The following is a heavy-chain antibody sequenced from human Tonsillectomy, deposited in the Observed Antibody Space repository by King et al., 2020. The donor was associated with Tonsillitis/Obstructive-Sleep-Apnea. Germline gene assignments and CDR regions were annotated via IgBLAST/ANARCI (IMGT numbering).Heavy chain of an antibody. CDR2: IYYSGST. J-gene: IGHJ3*02. V-gene: IGHV4-59*01. Sequence: QLQESGPGLVKPSETLSLTCTISGGSISSFYWSWIRQPPGKGLEWIGNIYYSGSTKYNPSLKSRVTISVDTSKNKFSLKLSSVTAADTAVYYCAREALDAFDIWGQGTMVTVSS. CDR1: GGSISSFY. CDR3: AREALDAFDI.